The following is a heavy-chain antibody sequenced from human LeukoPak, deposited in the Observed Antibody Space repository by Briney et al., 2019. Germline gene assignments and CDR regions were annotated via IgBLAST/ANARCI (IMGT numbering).Heavy chain of an antibody. V-gene: IGHV3-23*01. J-gene: IGHJ4*02. CDR1: GFTFTSYA. D-gene: IGHD2-2*01. CDR2: ISGSGGST. Sequence: PGGSLRLSCAASGFTFTSYAMSWVRQAPGKGLEWVSAISGSGGSTYYADSVKGRFTISRDNSKSTLYLQMNSLRAEDTAVYYCAKVQALGYCSSTSCYYFDYWGQGTLVTVSS. CDR3: AKVQALGYCSSTSCYYFDY.